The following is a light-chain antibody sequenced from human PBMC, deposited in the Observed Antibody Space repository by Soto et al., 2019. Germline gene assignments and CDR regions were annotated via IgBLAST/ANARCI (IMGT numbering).Light chain of an antibody. CDR2: WAS. CDR3: QQYFDVPFT. V-gene: IGKV4-1*01. Sequence: DILMTQSADSLAVSLGERATMNCRCSLSVLYKSNNKNHLAWYQQKPGQPPQLIIYWASTRESGVPERFSGSGFGTDFTLTISSLEAEDVAFYWCQQYFDVPFTFGGGTKVDIK. CDR1: LSVLYKSNNKNH. J-gene: IGKJ4*01.